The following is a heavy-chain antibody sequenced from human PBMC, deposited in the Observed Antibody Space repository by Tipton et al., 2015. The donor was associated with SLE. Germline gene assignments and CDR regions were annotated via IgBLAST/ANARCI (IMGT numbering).Heavy chain of an antibody. Sequence: SLRLSCAASGFTFSSYGMHWVRQAPGKGLEWVAFIRYDGSNKYYADSVKGRFTISRDNSKNTLYLQMNSLRAEDTAVYYCARDRRQQLVDAFDIWGQGTMVTVSS. CDR3: ARDRRQQLVDAFDI. J-gene: IGHJ3*02. CDR1: GFTFSSYG. V-gene: IGHV3-30*02. D-gene: IGHD6-13*01. CDR2: IRYDGSNK.